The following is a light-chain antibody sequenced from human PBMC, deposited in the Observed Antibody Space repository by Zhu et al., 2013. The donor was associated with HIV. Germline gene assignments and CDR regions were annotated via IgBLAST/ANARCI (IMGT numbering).Light chain of an antibody. Sequence: ETVMTQSPATLSVSLGERATLSCRASQSIGSDLAWYQHKPGQAPRLLIYSSSIRATDIPARFSGSGSETDFTLTISSLQSEDFAVYYCQQYTNWPETFGQGTKVAVK. CDR1: QSIGSD. V-gene: IGKV3-15*01. J-gene: IGKJ1*01. CDR2: SSS. CDR3: QQYTNWPET.